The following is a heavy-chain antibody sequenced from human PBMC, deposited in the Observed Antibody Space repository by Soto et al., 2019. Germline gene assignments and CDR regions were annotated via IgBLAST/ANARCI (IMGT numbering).Heavy chain of an antibody. CDR1: GGSIYDYY. D-gene: IGHD1-26*01. V-gene: IGHV4-59*01. CDR3: ARRERRAGYLDF. Sequence: QVQLLESGPGLVKPSETLSLTCTVSGGSIYDYYWSWIRQPPGKGLECIGYIHYGGSTTYNPSLKSRVAISVDMSKNPFSLNLSSVTAADTAVYYCARRERRAGYLDFWGQGTLVTVSS. J-gene: IGHJ4*02. CDR2: IHYGGST.